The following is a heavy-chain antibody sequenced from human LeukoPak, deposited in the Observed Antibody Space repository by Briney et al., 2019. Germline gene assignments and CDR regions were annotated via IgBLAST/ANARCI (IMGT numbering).Heavy chain of an antibody. CDR1: GYSISSGYY. CDR3: ARLARGAIRWFDP. J-gene: IGHJ5*02. CDR2: IYHSGST. D-gene: IGHD3-10*01. V-gene: IGHV4-38-2*01. Sequence: PSETLSLTCAVSGYSISSGYYCGWIRQPPGKGLEWIGSIYHSGSTYYNPSLKSRLTISVDTSKNQFSLKLSSVTAADTAVYYCARLARGAIRWFDPWGQGTLVTVSS.